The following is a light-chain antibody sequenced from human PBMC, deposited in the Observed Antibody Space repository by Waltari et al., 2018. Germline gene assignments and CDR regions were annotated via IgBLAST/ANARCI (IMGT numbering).Light chain of an antibody. CDR2: GDT. V-gene: IGLV3-21*03. J-gene: IGLJ1*01. CDR3: QVWVSRTDHYV. Sequence: SYVLTQPPSVSVAPGKTARIACGLNDIGGRTVNWYQQKPGQAPVLVVYGDTDRPSGIPEGCFGSQSGNAGTLTISRVEAGDEADYYCQVWVSRTDHYVFGTGTKVTVL. CDR1: DIGGRT.